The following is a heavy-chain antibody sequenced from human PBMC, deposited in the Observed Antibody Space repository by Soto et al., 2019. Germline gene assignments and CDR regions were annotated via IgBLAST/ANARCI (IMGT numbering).Heavy chain of an antibody. V-gene: IGHV4-31*03. CDR3: ARVVGGSIGYYFYFDY. Sequence: QVQLQESGPGLVKPSQTLSLTCTVSGGSISSGGYYWSWIRQHPGKGLEWIGYIYNSGSTYYNPSLKSRVSISVDTSRTQFSLKLSSVTAADTAVYYCARVVGGSIGYYFYFDYWGQGTLGTVSS. J-gene: IGHJ4*02. CDR2: IYNSGST. D-gene: IGHD3-22*01. CDR1: GGSISSGGYY.